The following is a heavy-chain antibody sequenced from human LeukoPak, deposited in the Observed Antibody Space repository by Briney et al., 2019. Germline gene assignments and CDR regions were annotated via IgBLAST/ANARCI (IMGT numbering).Heavy chain of an antibody. J-gene: IGHJ5*02. CDR1: GFTISSHG. CDR3: AKDWGSSGWYNYFDP. Sequence: GTSLRLSCVVSGFTISSHGMHWVRQAPGKGLEWVAMISYHGSAKYYGDSVLGRFTISRDISKNTLYLQMDSLRPEDTAVYYCAKDWGSSGWYNYFDPWGQGTLVTVSS. D-gene: IGHD6-19*01. CDR2: ISYHGSAK. V-gene: IGHV3-30*18.